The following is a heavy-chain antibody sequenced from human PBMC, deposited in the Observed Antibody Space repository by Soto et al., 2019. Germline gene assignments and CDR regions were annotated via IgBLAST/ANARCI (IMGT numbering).Heavy chain of an antibody. Sequence: LRVSCAASGFTFRSYGMHWVRQAPGKGLEWVAVISYDGSNKYYADSVKGRFTISRDNSKNTLYLQMNSLRAEDTAVYYCATYRKFFQIWGQGTKVTVSS. CDR1: GFTFRSYG. J-gene: IGHJ3*02. CDR2: ISYDGSNK. V-gene: IGHV3-30*03. CDR3: ATYRKFFQI.